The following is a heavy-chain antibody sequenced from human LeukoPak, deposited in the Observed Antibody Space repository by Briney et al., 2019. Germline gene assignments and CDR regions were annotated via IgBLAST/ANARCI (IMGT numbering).Heavy chain of an antibody. J-gene: IGHJ6*02. CDR3: ATDDAIAAAGGGMDV. V-gene: IGHV4-39*07. CDR1: GGSISSSSYY. D-gene: IGHD6-13*01. Sequence: SETLSLTCTVSGGSISSSSYYWGWIRQPPGKGLEWIGSIYYSGSTYYNPSLKSRVTISVDTPEKQISLRLNSVTAADTAVYYCATDDAIAAAGGGMDVWGQGTTVTVSS. CDR2: IYYSGST.